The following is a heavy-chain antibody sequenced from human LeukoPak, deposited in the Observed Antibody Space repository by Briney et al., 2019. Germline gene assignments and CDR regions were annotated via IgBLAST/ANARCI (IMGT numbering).Heavy chain of an antibody. CDR1: GGSISSSSYY. CDR2: MYYSGST. Sequence: SETLSLTCTVSGGSISSSSYYWGWIRQPPGKGLEWIGSMYYSGSTYYTPSLESRVTISVDRSKNQFSLRLSSVTAADTAVYYCAKRVAAAGIFDYWGQGTLVTVSS. V-gene: IGHV4-39*07. CDR3: AKRVAAAGIFDY. J-gene: IGHJ4*02. D-gene: IGHD6-13*01.